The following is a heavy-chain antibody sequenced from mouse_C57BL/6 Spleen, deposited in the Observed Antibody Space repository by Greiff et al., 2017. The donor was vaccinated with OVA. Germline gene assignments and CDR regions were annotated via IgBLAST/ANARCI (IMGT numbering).Heavy chain of an antibody. J-gene: IGHJ2*01. CDR2: IDPNSGGT. CDR3: AKSGPDSSGGNYFDY. CDR1: GYTFTSYW. D-gene: IGHD3-2*02. Sequence: VQLQQPGAELVKPGASVKLSCKASGYTFTSYWMHWVKQRPGRGLEWIGRIDPNSGGTKYNEKFKSKATLTVDKPSSKAYMQLSSLTSEDSAVYYCAKSGPDSSGGNYFDYWGQGTTLTVSS. V-gene: IGHV1-72*01.